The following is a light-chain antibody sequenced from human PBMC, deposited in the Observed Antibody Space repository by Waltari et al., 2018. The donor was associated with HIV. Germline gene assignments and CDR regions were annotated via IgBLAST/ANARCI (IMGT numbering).Light chain of an antibody. CDR3: MQALQGVS. CDR2: LGS. CDR1: QSLLHRNGFNY. J-gene: IGKJ4*01. Sequence: DIVMTESPLSLPVTPGETASISCRSSQSLLHRNGFNYVDWYLQKPGQSPQLLIYLGSNRASGVPDRFSGSGSGTDFTLKIRRVEAEDVGVYYCMQALQGVSFGGGTKVEIK. V-gene: IGKV2-28*01.